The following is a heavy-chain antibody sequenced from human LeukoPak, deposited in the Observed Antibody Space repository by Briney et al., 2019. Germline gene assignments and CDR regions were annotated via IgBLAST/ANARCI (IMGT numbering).Heavy chain of an antibody. CDR3: ATGGNFGGRVDY. CDR2: INSDGSST. V-gene: IGHV3-74*01. J-gene: IGHJ4*02. D-gene: IGHD3-3*01. CDR1: GFTFSSYW. Sequence: GGSLRLSCAASGFTFSSYWMHWVRQAPGKGLVWVSRINSDGSSTSYADSVKGRFTISRDNAKNTLYLQMNSLRAEDTAVYYCATGGNFGGRVDYWGQGTLVTVSS.